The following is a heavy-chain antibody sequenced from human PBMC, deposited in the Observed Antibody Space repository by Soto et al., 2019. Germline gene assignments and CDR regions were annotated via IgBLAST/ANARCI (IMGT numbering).Heavy chain of an antibody. CDR1: GGSVSSGSYY. J-gene: IGHJ5*02. CDR2: IYHSGTT. CDR3: VRVRGNQLLGWFDP. V-gene: IGHV4-31*03. D-gene: IGHD2-2*01. Sequence: SETLSLSCTVSGGSVSSGSYYWSWTRQPPGKGLEWIGYIYHSGTTYYNPSLKSRVTISVDTSKNQFSLKLTSVTAADTAVYYCVRVRGNQLLGWFDPWGQATLVTVSS.